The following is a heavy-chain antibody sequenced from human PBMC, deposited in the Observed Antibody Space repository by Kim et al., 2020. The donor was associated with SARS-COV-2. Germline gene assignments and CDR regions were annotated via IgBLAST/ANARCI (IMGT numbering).Heavy chain of an antibody. CDR2: IHYSGST. D-gene: IGHD2-15*01. CDR3: ARDCSGGSCSFDI. Sequence: SETLSLTCTVSGGSISSGGYYWSWIRQHPGKGLEWIGNIHYSGSTYYNPSLKSRVTISVDTSKNQFSLKLSSVTAADTAVYHCARDCSGGSCSFDIWGQGTMVTVSS. V-gene: IGHV4-31*03. J-gene: IGHJ3*02. CDR1: GGSISSGGYY.